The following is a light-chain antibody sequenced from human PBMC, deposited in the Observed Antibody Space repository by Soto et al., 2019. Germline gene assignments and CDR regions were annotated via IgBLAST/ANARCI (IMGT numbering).Light chain of an antibody. CDR1: SSNIGSNT. J-gene: IGLJ1*01. Sequence: QSVLTQPPSASGTPGQRVTISCSGSSSNIGSNTVNWYQQLPGTAPKLLIYNNNQRPSGVPDRFSGSKSGTSASLAISGLQSEDEADYYCAACEDSLNGLVFGPGTKVTVL. CDR3: AACEDSLNGLV. V-gene: IGLV1-44*01. CDR2: NNN.